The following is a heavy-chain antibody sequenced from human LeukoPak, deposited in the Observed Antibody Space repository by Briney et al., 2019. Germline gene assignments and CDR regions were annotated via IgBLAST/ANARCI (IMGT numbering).Heavy chain of an antibody. D-gene: IGHD3-10*02. J-gene: IGHJ4*02. CDR1: GFTFSSYS. Sequence: GGSLRPSCAASGFTFSSYSMNWVRQAPGKGLEWVSSISSSSSYIYYADSVKGRFTISRDNAKNSLYLQMNSLRAEDTAVYYCARSRDYVRFYYFDYWGQGTLVTVSS. CDR2: ISSSSSYI. CDR3: ARSRDYVRFYYFDY. V-gene: IGHV3-21*01.